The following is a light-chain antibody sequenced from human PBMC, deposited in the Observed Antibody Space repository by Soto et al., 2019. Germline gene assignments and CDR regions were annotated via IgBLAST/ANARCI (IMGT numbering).Light chain of an antibody. V-gene: IGLV2-14*01. CDR3: SSYTSSSTRV. J-gene: IGLJ1*01. CDR1: SSDVGGYNY. CDR2: DVS. Sequence: QSALTQPASVSGSPGQSITISCTGTSSDVGGYNYVSWYQQHPGKAPKLMICDVSNRPSGVSNRFSGSKSSNTASLTISGLQAEDEADYYCSSYTSSSTRVFGTGTKLTVL.